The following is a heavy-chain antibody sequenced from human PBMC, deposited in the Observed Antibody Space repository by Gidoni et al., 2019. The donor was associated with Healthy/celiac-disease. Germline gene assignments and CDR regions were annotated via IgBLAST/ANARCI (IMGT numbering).Heavy chain of an antibody. CDR2: ISYDGSNK. CDR1: GFTFSSYG. D-gene: IGHD3-10*01. V-gene: IGHV3-30*18. Sequence: QVQLVESGGGVVQPGRSLRLSCAASGFTFSSYGMHWVSQAPGKGLEWVAVISYDGSNKYYADSVKGRFTNSRDNSKNTLYLQMNSLRAEDTAVYYCAKESSMVQGGYFDYWGQGTLVTVSS. J-gene: IGHJ4*02. CDR3: AKESSMVQGGYFDY.